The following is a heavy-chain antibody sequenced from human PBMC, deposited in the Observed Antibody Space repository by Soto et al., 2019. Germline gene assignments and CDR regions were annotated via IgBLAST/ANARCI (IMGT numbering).Heavy chain of an antibody. CDR3: ARDNKITIFGVVHNKY. D-gene: IGHD3-3*01. CDR2: ISAYNGNT. V-gene: IGHV1-18*01. CDR1: GYTFTSYG. J-gene: IGHJ4*02. Sequence: GASEKVSCRASGYTFTSYGIIWVRQSPGQGLEWMGWISAYNGNTNYAQKLQDRVTMTTDTSTSTAYMELRSLRFDDTVVYYCARDNKITIFGVVHNKYWGQGTLVSVSA.